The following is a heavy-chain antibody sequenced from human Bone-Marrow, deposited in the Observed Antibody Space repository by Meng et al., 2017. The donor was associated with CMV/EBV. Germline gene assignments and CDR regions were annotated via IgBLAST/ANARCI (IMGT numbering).Heavy chain of an antibody. J-gene: IGHJ4*02. Sequence: GESLKISCAASGFTFSSYGMHWVRQAPGKGLEWVAFISYDGSNKYYADSVKGRFTISRDNSKNTLFLQMNSLRAEDTAVYYCAKSMAERGDYWGQGTLVTVSS. CDR1: GFTFSSYG. CDR3: AKSMAERGDY. D-gene: IGHD2/OR15-2a*01. CDR2: ISYDGSNK. V-gene: IGHV3-30*02.